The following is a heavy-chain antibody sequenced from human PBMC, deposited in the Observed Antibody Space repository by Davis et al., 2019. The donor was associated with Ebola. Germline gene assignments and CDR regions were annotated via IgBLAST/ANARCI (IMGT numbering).Heavy chain of an antibody. Sequence: GESLKISCTAYGFTFGDYAMSWFRQAPGKGLEWVGFIRSKAYGGTTEYAASVKGRFTISRDDSKSIAYLQMNSLKTEDTAVYYCTRHIVVVTAGNAFDIWGQGTMVTVSS. D-gene: IGHD2-21*02. V-gene: IGHV3-49*03. CDR3: TRHIVVVTAGNAFDI. CDR1: GFTFGDYA. J-gene: IGHJ3*02. CDR2: IRSKAYGGTT.